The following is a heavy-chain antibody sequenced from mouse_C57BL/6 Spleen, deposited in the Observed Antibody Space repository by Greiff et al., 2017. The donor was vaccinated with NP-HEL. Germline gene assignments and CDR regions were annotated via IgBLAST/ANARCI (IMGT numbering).Heavy chain of an antibody. CDR3: SRNYCSSYVPFYWYFDV. CDR2: ISYDGSN. Sequence: EVQVVESGPGLVKPSQSLSLTCSVTGYSITSGYYWNWIRQFPGNKLEWMGYISYDGSNNYNPSLKNRISITRDTSKNQFFLKLNSVTTEDTATYYCSRNYCSSYVPFYWYFDVWGTGTTVTVSS. CDR1: GYSITSGYY. D-gene: IGHD1-1*01. V-gene: IGHV3-6*01. J-gene: IGHJ1*03.